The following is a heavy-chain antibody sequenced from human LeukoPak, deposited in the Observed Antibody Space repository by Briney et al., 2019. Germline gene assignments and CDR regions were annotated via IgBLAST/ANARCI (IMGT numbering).Heavy chain of an antibody. CDR2: ISGTSSNI. Sequence: GGSLRLSCAASGFTFSSYGMHWVRQAPGKGPEWVAKISGTSSNINYADSVKGRFTISRDNAKNTLHLQMTSLRTEDTAVYYCARDMKGHYDYVWGSYYHWFDPWGQGTLVTVSS. J-gene: IGHJ5*02. CDR3: ARDMKGHYDYVWGSYYHWFDP. CDR1: GFTFSSYG. V-gene: IGHV3-48*04. D-gene: IGHD3-16*01.